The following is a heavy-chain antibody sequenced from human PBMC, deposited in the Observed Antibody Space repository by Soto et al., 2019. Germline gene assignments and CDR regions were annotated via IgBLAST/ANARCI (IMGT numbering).Heavy chain of an antibody. CDR1: GYTFTSYD. V-gene: IGHV1-8*01. J-gene: IGHJ5*02. D-gene: IGHD6-13*01. CDR3: VRRHVSATGIDWFDP. Sequence: ASVKVSCKASGYTFTSYDINWVRQATGQGLEWMGWMNPNSGNTGYAQKFQGRVTMTRNTSISTAYTELSSLRSEDTAVYYCVRRHVSATGIDWFDPWGQGNLVIVSS. CDR2: MNPNSGNT.